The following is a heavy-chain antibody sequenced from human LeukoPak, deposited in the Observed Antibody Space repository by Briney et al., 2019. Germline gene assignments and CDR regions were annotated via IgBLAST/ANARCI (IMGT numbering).Heavy chain of an antibody. J-gene: IGHJ4*02. CDR3: ASPKYTSGPFNY. CDR1: GFLVSNNY. Sequence: GGSLRLSCAVSGFLVSNNYMSWVRHAPGKGLEWVSVMYNTGSTDYADSVKGRFTISRDNSENTLYLQMNSLRAEDTAVYYCASPKYTSGPFNYWGQGTLVTVSS. D-gene: IGHD6-19*01. V-gene: IGHV3-53*01. CDR2: MYNTGST.